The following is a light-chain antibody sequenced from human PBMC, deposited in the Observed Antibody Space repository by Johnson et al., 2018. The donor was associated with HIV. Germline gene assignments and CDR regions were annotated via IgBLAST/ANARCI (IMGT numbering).Light chain of an antibody. J-gene: IGLJ1*01. V-gene: IGLV1-51*02. CDR1: SSNIGNNY. CDR2: ENN. CDR3: GTWDSSLSAGEV. Sequence: QSVLTQPPSVSAAPGQKVTISCSGSSSNIGNNYVSWYQQLPGTAPKLLIYENNKRPSGITDRFSGSKSGTSATLGITGLQTGDEADYYCGTWDSSLSAGEVFGTGTKVTVL.